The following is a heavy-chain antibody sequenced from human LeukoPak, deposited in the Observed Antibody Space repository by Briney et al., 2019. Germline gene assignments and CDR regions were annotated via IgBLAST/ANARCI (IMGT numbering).Heavy chain of an antibody. J-gene: IGHJ4*02. CDR1: GFTFSSYA. CDR3: ARGGGTTHFDY. V-gene: IGHV3-23*01. CDR2: IGGSGGGT. Sequence: GGSLRLSCAASGFTFSSYAMSWVRQAPEKGLEWVSTIGGSGGGTYYADSVKGRFTISRDDSKNTLYLQMNSLRAEDTAVYYCARGGGTTHFDYWGQGTLVTVSS. D-gene: IGHD1-1*01.